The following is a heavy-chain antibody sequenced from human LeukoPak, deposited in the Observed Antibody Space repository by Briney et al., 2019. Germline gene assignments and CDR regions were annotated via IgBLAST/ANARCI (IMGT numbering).Heavy chain of an antibody. D-gene: IGHD3-22*01. CDR2: ISGSGGST. V-gene: IGHV3-23*01. CDR3: AKSPSESYYDSSGY. J-gene: IGHJ4*02. Sequence: GGSLRLSCAASGFTFSSYAMSRVRQAPGKGLEWVSAISGSGGSTYYADSVKGRFTISRDNSKNTLYLQMNSLRAEDTAVYYCAKSPSESYYDSSGYWGQGTLVTVSS. CDR1: GFTFSSYA.